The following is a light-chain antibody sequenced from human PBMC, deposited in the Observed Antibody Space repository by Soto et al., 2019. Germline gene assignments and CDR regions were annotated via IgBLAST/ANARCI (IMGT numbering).Light chain of an antibody. V-gene: IGKV3-20*01. Sequence: EIVLTQSPGTLSFSPGDRATLSFRASQSVSSNLAWYQQTPGQAPRLLIYGASNRATGIPDRFSGSGSGTDFTLTISRLEPEDFAVYYCQQYGSSGTFGQGTKVDIK. CDR3: QQYGSSGT. J-gene: IGKJ1*01. CDR1: QSVSSN. CDR2: GAS.